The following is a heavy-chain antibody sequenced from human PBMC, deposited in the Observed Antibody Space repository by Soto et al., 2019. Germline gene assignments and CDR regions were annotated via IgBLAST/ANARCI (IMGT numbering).Heavy chain of an antibody. CDR2: IWYDGSNK. J-gene: IGHJ3*02. Sequence: QVQLVESGGGVVQPGRSLRLSCAVSGFTFSSYGMHWVRQAPGKGLEWVAVIWYDGSNKYYADSVKGRFTISRDNSKNTLYLQMNSLRAEDTAVYYCARDSSDAFDIWGQGTMVTVSS. V-gene: IGHV3-33*01. CDR3: ARDSSDAFDI. CDR1: GFTFSSYG.